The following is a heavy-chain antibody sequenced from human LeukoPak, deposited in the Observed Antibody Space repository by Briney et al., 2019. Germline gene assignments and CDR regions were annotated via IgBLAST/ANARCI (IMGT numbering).Heavy chain of an antibody. CDR2: IYTSGST. Sequence: GSLRLSCAASGFSVSSTYMSWVRQAPGKGLEWVSLIYTSGSTFYADSVMGRFTISRDNSKNTLFLQMNSLRAEDSAVYYCARRRSTTYYYYGMDVWGQGTTVTVSS. J-gene: IGHJ6*02. CDR3: ARRRSTTYYYYGMDV. CDR1: GFSVSSTY. V-gene: IGHV3-66*02. D-gene: IGHD4-17*01.